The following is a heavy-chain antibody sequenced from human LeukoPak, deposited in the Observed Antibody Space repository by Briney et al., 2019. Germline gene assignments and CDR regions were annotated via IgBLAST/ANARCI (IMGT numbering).Heavy chain of an antibody. CDR1: GGSISSSSYY. CDR2: IYYSGST. J-gene: IGHJ4*02. Sequence: SETLSLTCTVSGGSISSSSYYWGWIRQPPGKGLEWIGSIYYSGSTYYNPSLKSRVTITVDTSKNQFSLKLSSVTAADTAVYYCARIYFLSSGWPYYFDYWGQGTLVTVSS. CDR3: ARIYFLSSGWPYYFDY. V-gene: IGHV4-39*01. D-gene: IGHD6-19*01.